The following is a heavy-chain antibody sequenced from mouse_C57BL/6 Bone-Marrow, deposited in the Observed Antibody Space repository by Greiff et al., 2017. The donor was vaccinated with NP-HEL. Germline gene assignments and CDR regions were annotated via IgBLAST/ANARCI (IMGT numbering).Heavy chain of an antibody. D-gene: IGHD2-4*01. V-gene: IGHV1-39*01. CDR2: INPNYGTT. CDR3: ARRYDFFYAMDY. Sequence: EVKLLESGPELVKPGASVKISCKASGYSFTDYNMNWVKQSNGKSLEWIGVINPNYGTTSYNQKFKGKATLTVDQSSSTAYMQLNSLTSEDSAVYYCARRYDFFYAMDYWGQGTSVTVSS. CDR1: GYSFTDYN. J-gene: IGHJ4*01.